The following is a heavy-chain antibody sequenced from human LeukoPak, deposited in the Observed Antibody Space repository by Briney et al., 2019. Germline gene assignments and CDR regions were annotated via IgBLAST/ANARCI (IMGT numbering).Heavy chain of an antibody. CDR3: AKDVEPAAGYYLDY. D-gene: IGHD6-13*01. CDR1: GFTFSSYE. J-gene: IGHJ4*02. CDR2: ISASGNNI. V-gene: IGHV3-23*05. Sequence: GGSLRLPCAASGFTFSSYEMNWVRQAPGKGLEWVASISASGNNIYHSFSVKGRFPISRDNSKDTLYLQMNSLRAEDTAIYYCAKDVEPAAGYYLDYWGQGTLVTVSA.